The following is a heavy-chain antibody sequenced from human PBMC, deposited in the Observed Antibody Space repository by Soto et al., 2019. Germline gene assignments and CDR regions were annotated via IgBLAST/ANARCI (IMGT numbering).Heavy chain of an antibody. CDR1: GFTFSSYA. CDR2: ISGSGGST. CDR3: AKTSGDQPQTYPDDY. D-gene: IGHD3-10*01. Sequence: GGSLRLSCAASGFTFSSYAMSWVRQAPGKGLEWVSAISGSGGSTYYADSVKGRFTISRDNSKNTLYLQMNSLRAEDTAVYYCAKTSGDQPQTYPDDYWGQGTLVTVSS. J-gene: IGHJ4*02. V-gene: IGHV3-23*01.